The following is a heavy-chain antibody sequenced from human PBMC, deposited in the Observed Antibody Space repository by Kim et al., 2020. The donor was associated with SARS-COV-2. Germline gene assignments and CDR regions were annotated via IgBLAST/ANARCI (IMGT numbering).Heavy chain of an antibody. CDR2: ISYDGSNK. J-gene: IGHJ6*02. Sequence: GGSLRLSCAASGFTFSSYAMHWVRQAPGKGLEWVAVISYDGSNKYYADSVKGRFTISRDNSKNTLYLQMNSLRAEDTAVYYCARGYCSSTSCYANGIDVWGQGTTVTVSS. CDR3: ARGYCSSTSCYANGIDV. D-gene: IGHD2-2*01. CDR1: GFTFSSYA. V-gene: IGHV3-30*04.